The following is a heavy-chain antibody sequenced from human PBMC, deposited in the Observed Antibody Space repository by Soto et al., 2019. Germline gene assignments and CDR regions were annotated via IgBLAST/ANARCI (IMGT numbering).Heavy chain of an antibody. V-gene: IGHV3-9*01. CDR3: TKVSGSYLGRDFDY. Sequence: EVQLVESGGGLVQPGRSLRLSFAASGFTFDDYAMHWVRQPPGKGLEWVSGSSWNSGSIGYAESVKGRFTISRDNAKNSLYLQMNSLRAEDTALYYLTKVSGSYLGRDFDYWCQGTLVTVSS. CDR2: SSWNSGSI. CDR1: GFTFDDYA. J-gene: IGHJ4*02. D-gene: IGHD1-26*01.